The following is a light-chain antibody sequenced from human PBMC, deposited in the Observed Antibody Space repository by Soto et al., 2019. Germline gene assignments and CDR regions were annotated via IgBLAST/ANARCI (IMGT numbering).Light chain of an antibody. CDR3: AAWDDSLNGLVV. Sequence: QSVLTQPPSASGTPGQRVTISCSGSSSNIGSNTVNWYQQLPGTAPKLLIYSNNQRPSGVPDRFSGSKSVTSASLAISGLQSEDEADYSCAAWDDSLNGLVVFGGGTKLTVL. V-gene: IGLV1-44*01. J-gene: IGLJ2*01. CDR2: SNN. CDR1: SSNIGSNT.